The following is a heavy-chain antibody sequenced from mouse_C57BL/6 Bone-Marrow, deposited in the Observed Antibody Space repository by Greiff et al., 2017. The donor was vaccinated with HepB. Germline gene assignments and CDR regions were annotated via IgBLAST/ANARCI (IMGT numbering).Heavy chain of an antibody. V-gene: IGHV1-59*01. CDR3: AREGLTGIY. CDR2: IDPSDSYT. J-gene: IGHJ2*01. CDR1: GYTFTSYW. Sequence: VQLQQPGAELVRPGTSVKLSCKASGYTFTSYWMPWVKQRPGQGLEWIGVIDPSDSYTNYNQKFKGKATLTVDTSSSTAYMQLSSQTAEDSAVYYCAREGLTGIYWGQGTTLTVSS. D-gene: IGHD4-1*01.